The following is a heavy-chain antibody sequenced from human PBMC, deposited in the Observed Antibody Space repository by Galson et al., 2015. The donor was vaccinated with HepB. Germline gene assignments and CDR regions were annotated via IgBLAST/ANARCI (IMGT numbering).Heavy chain of an antibody. CDR1: GFTFSSYG. Sequence: LRLSCAASGFTFSSYGMHWVRQAPGKGLEWVAVISYDGSNKYYADSVKGRFTISRDNSKNTLYLQMNSLRAEDTAVYYCAKDGRVVPAAFLYYYMDVWGKGTTVTVSS. CDR3: AKDGRVVPAAFLYYYMDV. CDR2: ISYDGSNK. V-gene: IGHV3-30*18. D-gene: IGHD2-2*01. J-gene: IGHJ6*03.